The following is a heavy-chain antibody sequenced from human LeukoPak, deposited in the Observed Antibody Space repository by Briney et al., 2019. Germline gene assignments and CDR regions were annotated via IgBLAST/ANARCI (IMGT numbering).Heavy chain of an antibody. CDR2: INTNTGNP. CDR3: AREFLNLGYCSSTSCYGWFDP. V-gene: IGHV7-4-1*02. J-gene: IGHJ5*02. Sequence: ASVTVSCKASGYTFTSYAMNWVRQAPGQGLEWMGWINTNTGNPTYAQGFTGRFVFSLDTSVSTAYLQISSLKAEDTAVYYCAREFLNLGYCSSTSCYGWFDPWGQGTLVTVSS. CDR1: GYTFTSYA. D-gene: IGHD2-2*01.